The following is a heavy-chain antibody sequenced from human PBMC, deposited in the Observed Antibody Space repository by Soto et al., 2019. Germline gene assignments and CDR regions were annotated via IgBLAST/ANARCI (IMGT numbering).Heavy chain of an antibody. CDR2: ISYDGSNK. V-gene: IGHV3-30-3*01. J-gene: IGHJ4*02. D-gene: IGHD5-18*01. CDR1: GFTFSSYA. CDR3: ARDLGYSYGHKKPFDY. Sequence: GGSLRLSCAASGFTFSSYAMHWVRQAPGKGLEWVAVISYDGSNKYYADSVKGRFTISRDNSKNTLYLQMNSLRAEDTAVYYCARDLGYSYGHKKPFDYWGQGT.